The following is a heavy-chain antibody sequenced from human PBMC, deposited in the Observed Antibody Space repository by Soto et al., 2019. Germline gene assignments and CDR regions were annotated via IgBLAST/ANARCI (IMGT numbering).Heavy chain of an antibody. CDR3: ARVHPYYYDSSGPPDY. D-gene: IGHD3-22*01. J-gene: IGHJ4*02. V-gene: IGHV1-46*01. CDR2: INPSGGST. CDR1: GYTFTSYY. Sequence: QVQLVQSGAEVKKPGASVKVSCKASGYTFTSYYMHWVRQAPGQGLEWMGIINPSGGSTSYAQKFQGRVSMTRDTSTSTVYMELISLRSEDTAVYYCARVHPYYYDSSGPPDYWGQGTLVTVSS.